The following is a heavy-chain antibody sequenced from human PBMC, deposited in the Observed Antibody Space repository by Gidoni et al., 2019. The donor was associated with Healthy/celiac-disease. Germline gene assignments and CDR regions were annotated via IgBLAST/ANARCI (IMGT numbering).Heavy chain of an antibody. Sequence: QVQLQQWGAGLLKPSETLSLTCAVYGGSFSGYYWSWIRQPPGKGLEWIGEITHSGSTNYNPSLKSRVTISVDTSKNQFSLKLSSVTAADTAVYYCARSPFMITFGGVIVTDAFDIWGQGTMVTVSS. CDR2: ITHSGST. V-gene: IGHV4-34*01. CDR3: ARSPFMITFGGVIVTDAFDI. J-gene: IGHJ3*02. D-gene: IGHD3-16*02. CDR1: GGSFSGYY.